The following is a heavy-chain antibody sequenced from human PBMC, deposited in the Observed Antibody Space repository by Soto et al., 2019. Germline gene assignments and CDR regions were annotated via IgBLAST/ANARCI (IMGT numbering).Heavy chain of an antibody. J-gene: IGHJ3*02. Sequence: SVKVSCKASGGTFSSYTISWVRQAPGQGLEWMGRIIPILGIANYAQKFQGRVTITADKSTSTAYMELSSLRSEDTAVYYCARDAGSRSVWAFDIWGQGTMVTVSS. CDR3: ARDAGSRSVWAFDI. CDR2: IIPILGIA. D-gene: IGHD6-13*01. V-gene: IGHV1-69*04. CDR1: GGTFSSYT.